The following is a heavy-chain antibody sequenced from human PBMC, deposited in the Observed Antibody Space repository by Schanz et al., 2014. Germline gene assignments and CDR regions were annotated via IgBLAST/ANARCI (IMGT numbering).Heavy chain of an antibody. CDR1: GGTFINYG. J-gene: IGHJ6*02. Sequence: QVHLVQSGAEVKKPGSSVRVSCKASGGTFINYGFAWVRQAPGQGLEWVGRIIPIVGVSDYPQKFQDRVTIPADKATSAVYMDLRSLRAEDTAVYDCARLHWNSRCVYRYGLDLWGQGTTVTVS. V-gene: IGHV1-69*04. CDR3: ARLHWNSRCVYRYGLDL. CDR2: IIPIVGVS. D-gene: IGHD1-7*01.